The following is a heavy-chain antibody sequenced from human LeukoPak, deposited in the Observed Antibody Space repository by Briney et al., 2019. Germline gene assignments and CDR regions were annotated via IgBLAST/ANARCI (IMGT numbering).Heavy chain of an antibody. J-gene: IGHJ4*02. CDR3: ARGGYTYGLDS. CDR2: LSAAGRTI. V-gene: IGHV3-48*01. D-gene: IGHD5-18*01. Sequence: GGSLRLSCAACGFALTSYSMNWVRQAPGKGLEWISYLSAAGRTIYYADSVQGRFSISRDTAKNTVSLQMGSLRADDTAVYYCARGGYTYGLDSWGQGVLVVVSS. CDR1: GFALTSYS.